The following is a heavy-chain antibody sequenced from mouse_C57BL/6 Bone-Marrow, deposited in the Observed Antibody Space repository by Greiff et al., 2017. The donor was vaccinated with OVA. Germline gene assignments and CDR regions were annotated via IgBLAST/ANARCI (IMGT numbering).Heavy chain of an antibody. CDR1: GYTFTSYG. J-gene: IGHJ2*01. V-gene: IGHV1-81*01. D-gene: IGHD1-1*01. Sequence: VQLQQSGAELARPGASVKLSCKASGYTFTSYGISWVKQRTGQGLEWIGEIYPRSGNTYYNEKFKGKATLTADKSSSTAYMELRSLTSEDSAVYFCARRMRYYGSSYNFDYWGQGTTLTVSS. CDR3: ARRMRYYGSSYNFDY. CDR2: IYPRSGNT.